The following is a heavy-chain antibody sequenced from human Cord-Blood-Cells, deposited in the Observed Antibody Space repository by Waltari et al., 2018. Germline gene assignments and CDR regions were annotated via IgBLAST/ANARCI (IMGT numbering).Heavy chain of an antibody. CDR2: FDPEDGET. Sequence: QVQLVQSGTEVKKPGASVKVSCKVSGYTLTALSMQWVRQAPGKGLEWMGGFDPEDGETIYAQKFQGRVTMTEDTSTDTAYMELSSLRSEDTAVYYCATVLDSSGWYYFDYWGQGTLVTVSS. V-gene: IGHV1-24*01. CDR1: GYTLTALS. CDR3: ATVLDSSGWYYFDY. D-gene: IGHD6-19*01. J-gene: IGHJ4*02.